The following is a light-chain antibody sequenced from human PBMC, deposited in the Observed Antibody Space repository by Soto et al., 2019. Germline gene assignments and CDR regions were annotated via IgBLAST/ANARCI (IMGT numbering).Light chain of an antibody. Sequence: QSVLTQPASVSGSPGQSVTISCTGPRSDIGDSNFISWYQHSPGKAPRLLIYEVNNRPSGVSKRFSGSKAGNPASLTISGLLDDDEADYFCASFRSGTILVFGSGTKLTVL. CDR2: EVN. CDR1: RSDIGDSNF. CDR3: ASFRSGTILV. J-gene: IGLJ2*01. V-gene: IGLV2-14*01.